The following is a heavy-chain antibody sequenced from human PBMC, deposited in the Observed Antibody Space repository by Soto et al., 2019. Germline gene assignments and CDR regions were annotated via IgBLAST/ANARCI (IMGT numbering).Heavy chain of an antibody. V-gene: IGHV1-18*01. CDR3: SRGSGLNDGSDL. J-gene: IGHJ3*01. CDR2: VNGDSGNT. Sequence: QVHLVQSGAEVKSPGASVKISCKTSGYTFTNYGITWVRQAPGQGLEWVGWVNGDSGNTNYAPKMEGRVTMTTDASMSTADIELRSLRSDDTAVYYCSRGSGLNDGSDLWGQGTVVTV. CDR1: GYTFTNYG.